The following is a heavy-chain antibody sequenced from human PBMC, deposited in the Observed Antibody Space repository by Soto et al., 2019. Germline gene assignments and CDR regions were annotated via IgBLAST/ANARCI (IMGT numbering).Heavy chain of an antibody. CDR2: ILADYKT. D-gene: IGHD6-19*01. CDR1: GFIVTNNY. Sequence: GGSLRLSCAVSGFIVTNNYMSWVRQAPGKVLESISTILADYKTYYTDSVRGRFTISRDNSKNTLYLEMNSLRAEDTALYYCVRDRDSRGLGFLDFWGQGTLVTVSS. J-gene: IGHJ4*02. V-gene: IGHV3-66*01. CDR3: VRDRDSRGLGFLDF.